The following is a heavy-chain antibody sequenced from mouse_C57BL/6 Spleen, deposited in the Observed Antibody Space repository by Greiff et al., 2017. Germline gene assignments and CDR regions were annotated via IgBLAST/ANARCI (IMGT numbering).Heavy chain of an antibody. CDR1: GYTFTDYY. J-gene: IGHJ4*01. CDR2: INPYNGGT. Sequence: LVEPGASVKMSCKASGYTFTDYYMNLVKQSHGKSLEWIGVINPYNGGTSYNQKFKGKATLTVDKSSSTAYMELNSLTSEDSAVYYCARSDYQGGYAMDYWGQGTSVTVSS. V-gene: IGHV1-19*01. CDR3: ARSDYQGGYAMDY. D-gene: IGHD1-1*02.